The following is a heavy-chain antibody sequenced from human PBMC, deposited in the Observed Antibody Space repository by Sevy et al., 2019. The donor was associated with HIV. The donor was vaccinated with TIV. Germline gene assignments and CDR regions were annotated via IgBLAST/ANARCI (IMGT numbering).Heavy chain of an antibody. J-gene: IGHJ3*01. Sequence: GGSLRLSCAGSGFTFNNYAMHWVRQAPGKGLECVAGLWSHGRREYYADFAKGRFTISRDNSKNTVYLHMDSLRTDDTAVYYCAKEDDAFDVWGQGTMVTVSS. CDR3: AKEDDAFDV. CDR1: GFTFNNYA. CDR2: LWSHGRRE. V-gene: IGHV3-33*03.